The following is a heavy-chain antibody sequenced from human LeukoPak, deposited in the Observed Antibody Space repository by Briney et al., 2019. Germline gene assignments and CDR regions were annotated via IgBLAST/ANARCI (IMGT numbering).Heavy chain of an antibody. CDR2: INGDGSTT. V-gene: IGHV3-74*01. J-gene: IGHJ3*01. Sequence: PWGSLRLSCAASGFSFRSCWMHWVRQAPRKELVWVSRINGDGSTTNYADSVRGRFTISRDNAKNTLYLQMNSLRADDSAVYFCASLVGGYYPPVEAFDVWGQGTMVSASS. D-gene: IGHD3-3*01. CDR3: ASLVGGYYPPVEAFDV. CDR1: GFSFRSCW.